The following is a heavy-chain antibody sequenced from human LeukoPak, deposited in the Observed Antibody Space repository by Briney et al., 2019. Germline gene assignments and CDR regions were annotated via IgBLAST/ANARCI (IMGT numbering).Heavy chain of an antibody. CDR1: GGSISSYY. V-gene: IGHV4-34*01. CDR3: ARGPVGGATYYDGDAFDI. Sequence: SETLSLTCTVSGGSISSYYWSWIRQPPGKGLEWIGEINHSGSTNYNPSLKSRVTISVDTSKNQFSLKLSSVTAADTAVYYCARGPVGGATYYDGDAFDIWGQGTMVTVSS. CDR2: INHSGST. J-gene: IGHJ3*02. D-gene: IGHD1-26*01.